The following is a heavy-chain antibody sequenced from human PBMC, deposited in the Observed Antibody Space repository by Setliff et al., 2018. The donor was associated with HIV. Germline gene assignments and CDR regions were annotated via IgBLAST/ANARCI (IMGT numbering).Heavy chain of an antibody. D-gene: IGHD3-16*01. V-gene: IGHV3-53*01. Sequence: PGGSLRLSCAASGFTLSTSHMTWVRQAPGKGLEWVSFIYADGRTHYADSVKGLFTLSRDNSKNMMHLQMNGLRPEDTAVYYCAKGVKWLAPWGQGTPVTVSS. CDR2: IYADGRT. CDR1: GFTLSTSH. CDR3: AKGVKWLAP. J-gene: IGHJ5*02.